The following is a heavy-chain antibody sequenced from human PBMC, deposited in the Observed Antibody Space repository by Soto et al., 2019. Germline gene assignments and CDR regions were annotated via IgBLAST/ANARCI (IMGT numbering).Heavy chain of an antibody. Sequence: GASVKVSCKASGGTFSSYAISWVRQAPGQGLEWMGGIIPIFGTANYAQKFQGRVTITADESTSTAYMELSSLRSEDTAVYYCATIHFWSGFGESRMDVWGQGTTVTVSS. V-gene: IGHV1-69*13. CDR3: ATIHFWSGFGESRMDV. D-gene: IGHD3-3*02. CDR2: IIPIFGTA. J-gene: IGHJ6*02. CDR1: GGTFSSYA.